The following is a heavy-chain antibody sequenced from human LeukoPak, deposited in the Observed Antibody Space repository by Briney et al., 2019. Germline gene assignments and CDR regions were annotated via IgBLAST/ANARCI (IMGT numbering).Heavy chain of an antibody. D-gene: IGHD1-26*01. CDR1: GFTFSSYG. CDR3: AKDWAPHSGSHFVY. J-gene: IGHJ4*02. CDR2: IWYDGTHK. Sequence: GGSLRLSCAASGFTFSSYGMHWVRQAPGKGLEWVAVIWYDGTHKSYADSVKGRFTISRDNSNSALYLDMNSLRAEDTALYYCAKDWAPHSGSHFVYWGQGTLVTVSS. V-gene: IGHV3-33*06.